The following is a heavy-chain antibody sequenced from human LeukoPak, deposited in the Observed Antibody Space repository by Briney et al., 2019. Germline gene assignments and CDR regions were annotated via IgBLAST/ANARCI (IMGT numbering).Heavy chain of an antibody. V-gene: IGHV4-39*07. Sequence: SETLSLTCTVSGGSISSSSYYWGWIRQPPGKGLEWIGSIYYSGSTYYNPSLKSRVTISVDTSKNQFSLKLSSVTAADTAVYYCARDSSSGWYGYWGQGTLVTVSS. D-gene: IGHD6-19*01. CDR1: GGSISSSSYY. CDR3: ARDSSSGWYGY. CDR2: IYYSGST. J-gene: IGHJ4*02.